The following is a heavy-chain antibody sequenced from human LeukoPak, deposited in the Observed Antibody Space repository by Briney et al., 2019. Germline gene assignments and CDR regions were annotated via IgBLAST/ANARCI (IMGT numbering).Heavy chain of an antibody. Sequence: PGGSLSLSCAASGFTFSSYAMSWVRQAPGKGLEWVSGISGSGGRTYYADCVKGWFTISRDNSKNTLYLQMTRLRAEDRAVYYCEKAPDGYSGYDHNPGGVGFDYWGQGNLVTVSS. V-gene: IGHV3-23*01. CDR3: EKAPDGYSGYDHNPGGVGFDY. J-gene: IGHJ4*02. D-gene: IGHD5-12*01. CDR2: ISGSGGRT. CDR1: GFTFSSYA.